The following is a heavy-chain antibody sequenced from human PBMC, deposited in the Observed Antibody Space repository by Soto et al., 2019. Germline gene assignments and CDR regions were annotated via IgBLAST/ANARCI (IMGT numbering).Heavy chain of an antibody. Sequence: GASVKVSCKASGYIFSGYYIHWVRQAPGQGLEWMGIINPSVGSTTYAQKFQGRVTVTRDTSTSTVYMELSSLRSEDTAMYYCARSYCGGDCPNNWFDSWGQGTLVTVSS. CDR1: GYIFSGYY. V-gene: IGHV1-46*01. CDR3: ARSYCGGDCPNNWFDS. J-gene: IGHJ5*01. CDR2: INPSVGST. D-gene: IGHD2-21*02.